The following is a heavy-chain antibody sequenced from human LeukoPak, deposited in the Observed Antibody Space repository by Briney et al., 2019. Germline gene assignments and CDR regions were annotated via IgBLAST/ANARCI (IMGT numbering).Heavy chain of an antibody. V-gene: IGHV3-30*02. J-gene: IGHJ4*02. CDR3: ARQRGDILTGYYMPRGFDY. CDR2: IRYDGSNK. CDR1: GFTFSSSG. Sequence: GGSLRLSCAASGFTFSSSGMHWVRQAPGKGLEWVTFIRYDGSNKYYADSVKGRFTISRDNAKNSLYLQMNSLRAEDTAVYYCARQRGDILTGYYMPRGFDYWGQGTLVTVSS. D-gene: IGHD3-9*01.